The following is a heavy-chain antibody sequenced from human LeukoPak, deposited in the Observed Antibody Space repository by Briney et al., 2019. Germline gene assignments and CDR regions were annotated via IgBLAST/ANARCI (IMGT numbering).Heavy chain of an antibody. CDR3: ARDPSSGWLNLDF. J-gene: IGHJ4*02. D-gene: IGHD6-19*01. CDR2: IRNDGHDT. Sequence: PGGSLRLSCAASGFAFSSYWMHWVRQAPGHGLVWVSRIRNDGHDTSYADSVKGRFTISRDNAKNTVYLQMNSLRAEDMAVYYCARDPSSGWLNLDFWGQGILVTVSS. CDR1: GFAFSSYW. V-gene: IGHV3-74*01.